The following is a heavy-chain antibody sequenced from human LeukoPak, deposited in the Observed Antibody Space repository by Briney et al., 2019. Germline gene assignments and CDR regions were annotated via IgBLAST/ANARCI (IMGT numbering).Heavy chain of an antibody. CDR3: ARGGYSSGVFDY. CDR1: GGSISSYY. Sequence: PSETLSLTCTVSGGSISSYYWSWIRQPPGKGLEWIGYIYYSGSTNYNPSLKSRVTISVDTSKNQFSLKLSSVTAADTVVYYCARGGYSSGVFDYWGQGTLVPVSS. V-gene: IGHV4-59*01. CDR2: IYYSGST. D-gene: IGHD6-19*01. J-gene: IGHJ4*02.